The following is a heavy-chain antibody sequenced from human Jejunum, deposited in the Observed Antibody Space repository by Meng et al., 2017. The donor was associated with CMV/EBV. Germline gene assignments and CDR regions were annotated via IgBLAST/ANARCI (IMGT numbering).Heavy chain of an antibody. Sequence: LGGSGGGWVQPGQSLGLSCAASGFTVSSDHMSWVRQAPGKGLEWVSIIYNGDETYYSDSVKGRFSISRDKSNNGLYLQMDSLRVEDTGVYYCARDKKTGGSSPSDYWGQGTLVTVSS. J-gene: IGHJ4*02. CDR2: IYNGDET. CDR1: GFTVSSDH. V-gene: IGHV3-66*01. CDR3: ARDKKTGGSSPSDY. D-gene: IGHD2-8*02.